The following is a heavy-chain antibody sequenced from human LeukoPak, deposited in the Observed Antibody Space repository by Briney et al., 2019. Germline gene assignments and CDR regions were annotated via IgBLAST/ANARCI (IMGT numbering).Heavy chain of an antibody. CDR3: AVIPPAVDDY. J-gene: IGHJ4*02. V-gene: IGHV4-38-2*01. CDR1: GFIFGDHY. Sequence: LRLSCAASGFIFGDHYMDWVRQAPGKGLEWVGSINYSGSTNYNPSLKSRLTISVDTSKNQFSLKLSSVTAADTAVYYCAVIPPAVDDYWGQGTLVTVSS. D-gene: IGHD2-2*01. CDR2: INYSGST.